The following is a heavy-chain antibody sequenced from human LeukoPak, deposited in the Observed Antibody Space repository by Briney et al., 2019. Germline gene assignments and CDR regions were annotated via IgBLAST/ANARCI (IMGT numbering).Heavy chain of an antibody. V-gene: IGHV1-18*01. J-gene: IGHJ6*02. Sequence: SVKVSCKASSYTFTSYGISWVRQAPGQGLEWMGWISAYNGNTNYAQKLQGRVTMTTDTSTSTAYMELRSLRSDDTAVYYCARDITVTNPNYYYGMDVWGQGTTVTVSS. CDR3: ARDITVTNPNYYYGMDV. D-gene: IGHD4-17*01. CDR1: SYTFTSYG. CDR2: ISAYNGNT.